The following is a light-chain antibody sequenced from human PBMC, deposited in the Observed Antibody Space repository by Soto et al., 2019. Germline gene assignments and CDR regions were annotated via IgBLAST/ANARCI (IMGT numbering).Light chain of an antibody. CDR2: GVS. CDR3: MQGTNWPLT. V-gene: IGKV2-30*01. Sequence: DVVMTQSPLSLPVTPGQPASISCRSSQSLVNTDGNTFLNCLQQRPGQSPRRPTYGVSNRDSGVPDSFSGSGSGTHFTLKISRVEAGNVGVFHCMQGTNWPLTFGGETKVDIK. J-gene: IGKJ4*01. CDR1: QSLVNTDGNTF.